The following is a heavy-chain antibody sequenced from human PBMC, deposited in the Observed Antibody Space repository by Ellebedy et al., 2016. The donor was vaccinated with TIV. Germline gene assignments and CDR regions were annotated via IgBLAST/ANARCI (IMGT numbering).Heavy chain of an antibody. J-gene: IGHJ4*02. Sequence: SLKIPCAASGFTSHGYATHWVRQTPGKGLEWVSGFDWNSGRIGYADSVKGRFTISTDNAKNSVYLQMNSLRLEDTALYFCIEDVSPGGLDYWGQGALVIVS. CDR1: GFTSHGYA. D-gene: IGHD3-10*01. CDR2: FDWNSGRI. CDR3: IEDVSPGGLDY. V-gene: IGHV3-9*02.